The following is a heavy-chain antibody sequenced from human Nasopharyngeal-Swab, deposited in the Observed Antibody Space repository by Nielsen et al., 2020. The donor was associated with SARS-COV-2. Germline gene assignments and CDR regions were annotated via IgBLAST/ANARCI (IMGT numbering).Heavy chain of an antibody. Sequence: SVKVSCKASGGTFSSYAISWVRQAPGQGLEGMGGIIPIFGTANYAQKFQGRVTITADESTSTAYMELSSLRSEDTAVYYCARGDIIAVAGTGYYYYYYMDVWGKGTTVTVSS. CDR1: GGTFSSYA. CDR3: ARGDIIAVAGTGYYYYYYMDV. D-gene: IGHD6-19*01. J-gene: IGHJ6*03. CDR2: IIPIFGTA. V-gene: IGHV1-69*13.